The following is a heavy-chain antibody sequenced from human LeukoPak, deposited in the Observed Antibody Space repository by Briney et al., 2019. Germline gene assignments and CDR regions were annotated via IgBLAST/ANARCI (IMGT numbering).Heavy chain of an antibody. D-gene: IGHD3-22*01. CDR3: AREGYDSSGYYYSY. V-gene: IGHV3-7*01. J-gene: IGHJ4*02. CDR2: IKQDGSEK. CDR1: GFTCSSYW. Sequence: GGSLRLSCAASGFTCSSYWMSWVRQAPGKGLEWVANIKQDGSEKYYVDSVKGRFTISRDNAKNSLYLQMNSLRAEDTAVYYCAREGYDSSGYYYSYWGQGTLVTVSS.